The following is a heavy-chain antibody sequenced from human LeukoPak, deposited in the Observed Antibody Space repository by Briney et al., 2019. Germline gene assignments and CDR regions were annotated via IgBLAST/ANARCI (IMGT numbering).Heavy chain of an antibody. CDR1: GGSFSGYY. CDR2: IYHSGTT. Sequence: PSETLSLTCAVYGGSFSGYYWSWIRQPPGKGLEWIGQIYHSGTTHYNPSLESRVTISVDKSKNHFSLRLSSVTAADTAVYYCARDAWGSTYGSGYAFDIWGQGTMVTVSS. CDR3: ARDAWGSTYGSGYAFDI. V-gene: IGHV4-34*01. J-gene: IGHJ3*02. D-gene: IGHD3-10*01.